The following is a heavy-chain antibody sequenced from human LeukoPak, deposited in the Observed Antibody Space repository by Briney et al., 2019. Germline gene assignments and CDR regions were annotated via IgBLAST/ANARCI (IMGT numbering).Heavy chain of an antibody. CDR1: GFTFSSYA. CDR2: ISSSSSYI. CDR3: ARAVHSDSRVAHYYYGMDV. V-gene: IGHV3-21*01. J-gene: IGHJ6*02. Sequence: NTGGSLRLSCAASGFTFSSYAMSWVRQAPGKGLEWVSSISSSSSYIYYADSVKGRFTFSRDNAKNSLYLQMNSLRAEDTAVYYCARAVHSDSRVAHYYYGMDVWGQGTTVTVSS. D-gene: IGHD3-22*01.